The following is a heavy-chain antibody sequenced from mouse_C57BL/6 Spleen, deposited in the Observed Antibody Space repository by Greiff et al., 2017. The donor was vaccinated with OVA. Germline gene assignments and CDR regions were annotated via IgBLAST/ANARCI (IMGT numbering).Heavy chain of an antibody. J-gene: IGHJ1*03. CDR3: AREAGTRYFDV. D-gene: IGHD2-14*01. V-gene: IGHV5-4*01. CDR1: GFTFSSYA. Sequence: EVKVVESGGGLVKPGGSLKLSCAASGFTFSSYAMSWVRQTPEKRLEWVATISDGGSYTYYPDNVKGRFTISRDNAKNNLYLQMSHLKSEDTAMYYCAREAGTRYFDVWGTGTTVTVSS. CDR2: ISDGGSYT.